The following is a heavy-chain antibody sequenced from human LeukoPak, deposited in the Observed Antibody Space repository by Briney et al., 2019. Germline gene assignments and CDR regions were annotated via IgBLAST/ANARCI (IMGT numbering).Heavy chain of an antibody. CDR2: FDPEDGET. CDR1: GYTLTELS. D-gene: IGHD6-19*01. Sequence: ASVKVSCKVSGYTLTELSMHWVRQAPGKGLEWMGGFDPEDGETIYAQKFQGRVTMTEDTSTDTAYMELSSLRSEDTAVYYCATAKECSGWSQQIDYWAQGTLVTVSS. CDR3: ATAKECSGWSQQIDY. V-gene: IGHV1-24*01. J-gene: IGHJ4*02.